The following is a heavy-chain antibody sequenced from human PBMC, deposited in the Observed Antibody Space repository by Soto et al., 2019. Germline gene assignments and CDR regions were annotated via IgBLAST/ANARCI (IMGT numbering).Heavy chain of an antibody. CDR2: IIPIFGTA. CDR3: ARGELGFRPEVRFLEWLCHD. Sequence: QVQLVQSGAEVKKPGSSVKVSCKASGGTFSSYAISWVRQAPGQGLEWMGGIIPIFGTANYAQKFQGRVTITADESTSTAYMELSSLRSEDTAVYYCARGELGFRPEVRFLEWLCHDWGRGTLVTVSS. CDR1: GGTFSSYA. D-gene: IGHD3-3*01. V-gene: IGHV1-69*12. J-gene: IGHJ4*02.